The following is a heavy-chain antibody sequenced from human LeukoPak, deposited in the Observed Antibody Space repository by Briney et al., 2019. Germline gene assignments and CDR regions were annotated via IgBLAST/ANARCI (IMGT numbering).Heavy chain of an antibody. J-gene: IGHJ5*02. V-gene: IGHV3-30*04. CDR1: GFTFSSYV. Sequence: PGGSLRLSCAASGFTFSSYVMHWVRQAPGKGLEWVAVTSFDGANTHYGDSVTGRFTISRDNSNSTLSLEMTSLRTEDTAVYYCARGSGWLKSWGQGTLVIVSS. D-gene: IGHD6-19*01. CDR2: TSFDGANT. CDR3: ARGSGWLKS.